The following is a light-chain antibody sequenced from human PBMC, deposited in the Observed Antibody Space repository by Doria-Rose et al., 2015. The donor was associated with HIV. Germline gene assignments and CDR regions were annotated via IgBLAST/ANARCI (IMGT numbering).Light chain of an antibody. Sequence: TQSPGTLSLSPGERATLSCRASQSFSSTYLAWYQQKPGQAPSLLIYDGTTRATGVPDRFSASGSGTDFTLTINRLEPEDFALYYCHQYGTSWTFGQGTKVEI. V-gene: IGKV3-20*01. CDR2: DGT. J-gene: IGKJ1*01. CDR3: HQYGTSWT. CDR1: QSFSSTY.